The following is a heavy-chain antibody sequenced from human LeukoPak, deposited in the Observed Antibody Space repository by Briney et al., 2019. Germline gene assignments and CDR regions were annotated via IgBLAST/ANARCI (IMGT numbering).Heavy chain of an antibody. CDR1: GFTFRSHG. CDR2: ISHDGSDI. CDR3: ARVRDPFRWTRTLDH. J-gene: IGHJ4*02. D-gene: IGHD4-23*01. V-gene: IGHV3-30*03. Sequence: GRSLRLSCAASGFTFRSHGIQWVRQGPGKGLEWVATISHDGSDIFYVESGKGRFTISRDNSKTTVYLQMTGLRTDDAGVYYCARVRDPFRWTRTLDHWGQGTRVIVSS.